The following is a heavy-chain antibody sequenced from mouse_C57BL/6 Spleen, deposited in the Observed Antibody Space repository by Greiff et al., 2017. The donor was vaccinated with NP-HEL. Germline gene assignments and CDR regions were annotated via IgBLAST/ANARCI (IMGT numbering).Heavy chain of an antibody. V-gene: IGHV2-2*01. Sequence: VKLVESGPGLVQPSQSLSITCTVSGFSLTSYGVHWVRQSPGKGLEWLGVIWSGGSTDYNAALITRLSISNENSKSQVVFKMNSRQADDTAIDYCASLYDGYNAMDYWGQGTSVTVSS. CDR1: GFSLTSYG. CDR2: IWSGGST. J-gene: IGHJ4*01. CDR3: ASLYDGYNAMDY. D-gene: IGHD2-3*01.